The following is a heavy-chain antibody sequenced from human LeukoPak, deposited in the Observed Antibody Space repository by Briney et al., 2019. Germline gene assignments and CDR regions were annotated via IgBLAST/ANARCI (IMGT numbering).Heavy chain of an antibody. J-gene: IGHJ5*02. CDR2: INHSGST. V-gene: IGHV4-34*01. CDR1: GGSFSGYY. CDR3: ARWLRTGSYYGSNWFDP. Sequence: SETLSLTCAVYGGSFSGYYWSWIRQPPGKGLEWIGEINHSGSTNYNPSLKSRVTISVDTSKNQFSLKLSSVTATDTAVYYCARWLRTGSYYGSNWFDPWGQGTLVTVSS. D-gene: IGHD3-10*01.